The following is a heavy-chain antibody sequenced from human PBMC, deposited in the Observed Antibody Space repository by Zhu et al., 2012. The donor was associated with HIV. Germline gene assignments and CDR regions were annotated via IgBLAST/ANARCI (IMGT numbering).Heavy chain of an antibody. Sequence: QVQLVQSGGQMKKPGESMRISCRASGYEFIDCTLNWIRLAPGKRPEWMGWIRPKTGARNQARQFQPRISLTRDRALSTAYLDLNSLTSADSGTYFCARQTFKPDFYFADQGWSFNLWG. V-gene: IGHV1-2*02. CDR3: ARQTFKPDFYFADQGWSFNL. CDR1: GYEFIDCT. D-gene: IGHD2/OR15-2a*01. CDR2: IRPKTGAR. J-gene: IGHJ2*01.